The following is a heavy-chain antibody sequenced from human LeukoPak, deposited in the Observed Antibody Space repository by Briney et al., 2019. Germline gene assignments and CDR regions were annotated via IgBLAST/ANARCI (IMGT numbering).Heavy chain of an antibody. CDR3: ARARDYYDSRDDAFDI. V-gene: IGHV3-48*03. CDR1: GFTFSSYE. D-gene: IGHD3-22*01. J-gene: IGHJ3*02. CDR2: ISGSGSTI. Sequence: GGSLRLSCAASGFTFSSYEMNWVRQAPGKGLEWVSYISGSGSTIYYADSVKGRFTISRDNAKNSLYLQMNSLRAEDTAVYYCARARDYYDSRDDAFDIWGQGTMVTVSS.